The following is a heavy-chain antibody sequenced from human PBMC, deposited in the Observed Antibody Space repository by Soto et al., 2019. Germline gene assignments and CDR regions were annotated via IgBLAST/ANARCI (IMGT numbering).Heavy chain of an antibody. CDR3: AKEHHYSSSWSEFDY. D-gene: IGHD6-13*01. J-gene: IGHJ4*02. V-gene: IGHV3-23*01. CDR1: GFTFSSYA. CDR2: ISGRGVST. Sequence: GGSLRLSCAASGFTFSSYAMSWVRQAPGKGLEWVSAISGRGVSTYYADSVKGRFTISRDNSKNTLYLQMNSLRAEDTAVYYCAKEHHYSSSWSEFDYWGQGTLVTVSS.